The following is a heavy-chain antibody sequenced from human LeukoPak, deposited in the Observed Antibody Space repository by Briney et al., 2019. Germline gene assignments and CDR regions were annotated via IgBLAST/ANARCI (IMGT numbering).Heavy chain of an antibody. V-gene: IGHV3-23*01. Sequence: PGGSLRLSCAASGFTFSSYAMSWVRQAPGKGLQWVSAISATGVTTYYADSVKGRFTISRDNSKNTLYLQMNSLRAEDTAVYYCAKRAGGVRAPGATESDYWGQGTLVTVSS. J-gene: IGHJ4*02. CDR2: ISATGVTT. D-gene: IGHD2-2*01. CDR3: AKRAGGVRAPGATESDY. CDR1: GFTFSSYA.